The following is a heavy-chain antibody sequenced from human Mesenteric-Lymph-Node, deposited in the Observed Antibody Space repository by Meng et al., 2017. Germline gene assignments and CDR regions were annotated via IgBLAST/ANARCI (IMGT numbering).Heavy chain of an antibody. V-gene: IGHV4-4*02. CDR3: ARGELLWDY. Sequence: QVELRDAGPGLVKPSGTLSLTCAVSGGSLSSRNWWSWVRQPPGKGLEWIGYMDYRGSTFYNPSLKSRVTISVDTSKNQFSLKLSSVTAADTAVYFCARGELLWDYWGQGTLVTVSS. D-gene: IGHD2-2*01. CDR1: GGSLSSRNW. J-gene: IGHJ4*02. CDR2: MDYRGST.